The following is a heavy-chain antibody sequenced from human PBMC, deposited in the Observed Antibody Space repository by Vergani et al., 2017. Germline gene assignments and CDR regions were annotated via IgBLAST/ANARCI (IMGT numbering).Heavy chain of an antibody. D-gene: IGHD3-9*01. Sequence: VQLVQSGAEVKKPGESLKISCKGSGYSFTSYWIGWVRQMPGKGLEWMGIIYPGDSDTRYSPSFQGQVTISADKSISTAYLQWSSLKASDTAMYYCARRYYDILTGYYRFDYWGQGTLVTVSS. CDR1: GYSFTSYW. V-gene: IGHV5-51*01. CDR2: IYPGDSDT. CDR3: ARRYYDILTGYYRFDY. J-gene: IGHJ4*02.